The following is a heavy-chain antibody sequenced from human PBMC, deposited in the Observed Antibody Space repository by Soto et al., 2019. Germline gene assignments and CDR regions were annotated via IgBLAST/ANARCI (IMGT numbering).Heavy chain of an antibody. J-gene: IGHJ4*02. CDR1: GFPFSSYG. CDR3: AGGQYYFDY. CDR2: ISYDGSNK. D-gene: IGHD2-15*01. Sequence: QVQLVESGGGVVQPGRSLRLSCGASGFPFSSYGMHWVRQAPGKGLEWVALISYDGSNKFYADSVKGRFTISRDNSKITLYLQMSSLRAEDTAVYYCAGGQYYFDYCGQGTVVSVSS. V-gene: IGHV3-30*03.